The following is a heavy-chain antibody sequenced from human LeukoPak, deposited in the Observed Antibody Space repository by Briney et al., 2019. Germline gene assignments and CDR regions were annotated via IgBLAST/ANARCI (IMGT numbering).Heavy chain of an antibody. Sequence: PGGSLRLSCAASGFTFSGSAMHWVRQASGKGLEWVGRIRSKANSYATAYAASVKGRFTISRDDSKNTAYLQMNSLKTEDTAVYYCTRHTGYYDSSGYYYFDPWGQGTLVTVSS. D-gene: IGHD3-22*01. J-gene: IGHJ5*02. CDR2: IRSKANSYAT. CDR1: GFTFSGSA. CDR3: TRHTGYYDSSGYYYFDP. V-gene: IGHV3-73*01.